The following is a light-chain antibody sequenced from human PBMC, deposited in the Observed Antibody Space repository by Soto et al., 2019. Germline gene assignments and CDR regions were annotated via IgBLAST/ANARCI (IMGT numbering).Light chain of an antibody. CDR1: RGIGDR. V-gene: IGKV1-12*01. CDR2: AAS. J-gene: IGKJ1*01. Sequence: DIQMTQSPSSLSAVVGDRATITCRASRGIGDRLAWFQQTKGKAPQFLIQAASNLQSGVPSRFRGSRSATKYILRTNRLQPEDNLTYYCLQHNTFPRAFGQGTKVDIK. CDR3: LQHNTFPRA.